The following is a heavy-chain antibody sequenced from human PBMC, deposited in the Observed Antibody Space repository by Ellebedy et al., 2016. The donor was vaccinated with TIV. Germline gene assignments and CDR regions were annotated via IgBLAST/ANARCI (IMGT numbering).Heavy chain of an antibody. D-gene: IGHD1-26*01. CDR1: GGSVRSDRYY. V-gene: IGHV4-61*03. J-gene: IGHJ4*02. CDR2: IYDTRST. Sequence: MPSETLSLTCTVSGGSVRSDRYYWSWIRQPPGKGLEWIGFIYDTRSTNYSPSLKSRVTISVDASKNHLSLNLSSVTAADTAVYYCARGVVGANPFDYWGQGALVTVSS. CDR3: ARGVVGANPFDY.